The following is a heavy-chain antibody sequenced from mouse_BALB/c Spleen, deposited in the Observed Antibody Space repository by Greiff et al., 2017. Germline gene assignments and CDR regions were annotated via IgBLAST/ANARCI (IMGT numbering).Heavy chain of an antibody. V-gene: IGHV14-3*02. Sequence: EVKLMESGAELVKPGASVKLSCTASGFNIKDTYMHWVKQRPEQGLEWIGRIDPANGNTKYDPKFQGKATITADTSSNTAYLQLSSLTSEDTAVYYCARGDLLEAMDYWGQGTSVTVSS. D-gene: IGHD2-1*01. CDR1: GFNIKDTY. CDR3: ARGDLLEAMDY. J-gene: IGHJ4*01. CDR2: IDPANGNT.